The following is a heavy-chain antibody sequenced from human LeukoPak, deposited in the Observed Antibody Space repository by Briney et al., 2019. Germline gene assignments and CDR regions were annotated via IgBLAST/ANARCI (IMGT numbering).Heavy chain of an antibody. CDR2: SRSGGANN. V-gene: IGHV3-23*01. Sequence: HAGGSLRLSCAASGFTISDYGLVWVRQAPGKGLEWVSGSRSGGANNFYADAVKGRFTISRDNSKNTLYLQMNSLRADDTAVYYCGRYPNGDYLGAFEFWGHGTTVIVSS. J-gene: IGHJ3*01. CDR1: GFTISDYG. D-gene: IGHD4-17*01. CDR3: GRYPNGDYLGAFEF.